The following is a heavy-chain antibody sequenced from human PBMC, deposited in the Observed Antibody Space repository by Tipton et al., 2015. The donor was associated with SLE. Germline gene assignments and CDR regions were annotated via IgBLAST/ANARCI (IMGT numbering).Heavy chain of an antibody. CDR2: IYNSATT. CDR3: ARHEWMFYSSSWYKSGWFDP. CDR1: GGSISSYY. D-gene: IGHD6-13*01. V-gene: IGHV4-59*08. Sequence: TLSLTCNVSGGSISSYYWGWLRQPPGEGLEWIGYIYNSATTNYSPSLKSRVTMSLDTSKNQFSLKLSSVTAADTAVYYCARHEWMFYSSSWYKSGWFDPWGQGTLVTVSS. J-gene: IGHJ5*02.